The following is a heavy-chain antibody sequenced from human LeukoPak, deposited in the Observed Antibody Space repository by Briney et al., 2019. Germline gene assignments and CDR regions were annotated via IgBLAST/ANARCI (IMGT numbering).Heavy chain of an antibody. D-gene: IGHD4-17*01. V-gene: IGHV3-48*02. CDR3: ARAGRLQYGDYVAFDY. CDR1: GFTFSNYG. CDR2: ISISSTTI. Sequence: GGSLRLSCAASGFTFSNYGMHWVRQAPGKGLEWVSYISISSTTIYYADSVKGRFTFSRDNAKNSLYLQMNSLRDEDTAVYYCARAGRLQYGDYVAFDYWGQGTLVTVSS. J-gene: IGHJ4*02.